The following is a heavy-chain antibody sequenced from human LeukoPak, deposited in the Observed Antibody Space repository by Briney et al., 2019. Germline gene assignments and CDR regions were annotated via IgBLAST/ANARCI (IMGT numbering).Heavy chain of an antibody. Sequence: GGSLRLSCAASGFTFSSYWMTWVRQAPGKGLEWVANIKKDGSETYYVDSVKGRFTISRDNAKNSLYLQMNSLRAEDTAMYYCARGRYSGTTYYFDYWGQGTLVTVSS. CDR1: GFTFSSYW. J-gene: IGHJ4*02. D-gene: IGHD5-12*01. CDR2: IKKDGSET. V-gene: IGHV3-7*03. CDR3: ARGRYSGTTYYFDY.